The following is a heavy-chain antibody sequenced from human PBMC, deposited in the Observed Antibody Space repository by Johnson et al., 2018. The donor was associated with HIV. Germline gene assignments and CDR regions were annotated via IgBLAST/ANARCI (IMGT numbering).Heavy chain of an antibody. Sequence: QVQLVESGGGVVQPGRSLRLSCAVSGFTFNNYPMHWVRQAPGKGLEWVAVISYDGSNKYYGDSVKGRFTISRDNSKNTLYLQMNSLRGEDTAVYYCARGVYSSSWYGAFDIWGQGTMVTVSS. CDR1: GFTFNNYP. V-gene: IGHV3-30*04. CDR3: ARGVYSSSWYGAFDI. D-gene: IGHD6-13*01. J-gene: IGHJ3*02. CDR2: ISYDGSNK.